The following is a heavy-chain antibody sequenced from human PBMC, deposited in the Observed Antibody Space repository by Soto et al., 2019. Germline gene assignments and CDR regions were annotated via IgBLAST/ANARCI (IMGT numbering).Heavy chain of an antibody. J-gene: IGHJ6*02. CDR3: PLELHYYYYGMDV. CDR2: ISGGGTS. CDR1: GFTFSSHA. V-gene: IGHV3-23*01. D-gene: IGHD1-7*01. Sequence: GGSLRLSCATSGFTFSSHAMTWVRQAPGKGLEYVSAISGGGTSYYADSVTGRFTISRDNSRSTLYLQMNSLRAEDTAVYYCPLELHYYYYGMDVWGQGTTVTVSS.